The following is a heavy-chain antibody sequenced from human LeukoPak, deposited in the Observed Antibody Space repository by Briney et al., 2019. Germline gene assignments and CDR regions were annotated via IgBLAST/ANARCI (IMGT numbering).Heavy chain of an antibody. J-gene: IGHJ4*02. CDR2: ISPTGSTT. D-gene: IGHD2-15*01. V-gene: IGHV3-74*01. Sequence: PGGSLRLSCTASGFSFSGHWMHWARQLPGKGLVWVSRISPTGSTTSYADSVKGRFTISRDNAKRSLYLQMNSLRDEDTAVYYCARDPASGGFGSWGQGILVTVSS. CDR3: ARDPASGGFGS. CDR1: GFSFSGHW.